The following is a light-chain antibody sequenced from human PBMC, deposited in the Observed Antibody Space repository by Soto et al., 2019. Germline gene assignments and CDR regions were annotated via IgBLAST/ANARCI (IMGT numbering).Light chain of an antibody. J-gene: IGKJ1*01. Sequence: DIQMTQSPSSMSASVGDRVTITCRASQSISSYLNWYQQKPGKAPKLLIYAASSLQSGVPSRFSVSGSGTDFTLNISSLQPEDFANYYCQQSYSTPTTFGQGTKVEIK. CDR1: QSISSY. CDR2: AAS. V-gene: IGKV1-39*01. CDR3: QQSYSTPTT.